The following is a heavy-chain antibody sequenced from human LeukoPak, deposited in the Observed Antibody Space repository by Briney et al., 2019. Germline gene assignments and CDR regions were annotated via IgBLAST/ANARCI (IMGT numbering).Heavy chain of an antibody. Sequence: PSETLSLTCTVSGGSISSYYWSWIRQPAGKGLEWIGRIYTSGSTNYNPSLKSRVTMSVDTSKNQFSLKLSSVTAADTAVYYCARVVHSSGYYYWRNAFDIWGQGTMVTVSS. CDR1: GGSISSYY. V-gene: IGHV4-4*07. CDR2: IYTSGST. D-gene: IGHD3-22*01. J-gene: IGHJ3*02. CDR3: ARVVHSSGYYYWRNAFDI.